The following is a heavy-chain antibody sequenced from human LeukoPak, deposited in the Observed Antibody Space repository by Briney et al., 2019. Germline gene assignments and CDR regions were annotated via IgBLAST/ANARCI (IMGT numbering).Heavy chain of an antibody. CDR1: GYTFTGYY. CDR2: INPNSGGT. J-gene: IGHJ4*02. V-gene: IGHV1-2*06. Sequence: ASVKVSCXASGYTFTGYYMHWVRQAPGQGLEWMGRINPNSGGTNYAQKFQGRVTMTRDTSISTAYMELSRLRSDDTAVYYCARIFRGIAAAGSFDYWGQGTLVTVSS. D-gene: IGHD6-13*01. CDR3: ARIFRGIAAAGSFDY.